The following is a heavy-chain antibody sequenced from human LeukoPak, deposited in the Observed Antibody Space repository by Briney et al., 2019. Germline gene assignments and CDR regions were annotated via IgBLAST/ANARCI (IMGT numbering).Heavy chain of an antibody. CDR2: ISSSSSYI. Sequence: GGSLRLSCAASGFTFSSYRMNWVRQAPGKGLGWVSSISSSSSYIYYADSVKGRFTISRDNAKNSLYLQMNSLRAEDTAVYYCARDSIAAHPNWFDPWGQGTLVTVSS. CDR3: ARDSIAAHPNWFDP. D-gene: IGHD6-6*01. V-gene: IGHV3-21*01. CDR1: GFTFSSYR. J-gene: IGHJ5*02.